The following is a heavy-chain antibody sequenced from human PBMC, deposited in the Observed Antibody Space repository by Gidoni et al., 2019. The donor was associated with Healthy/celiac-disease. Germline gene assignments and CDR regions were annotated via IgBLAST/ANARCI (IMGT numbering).Heavy chain of an antibody. CDR2: ISYDGSNK. Sequence: QVQLVESGGGVVQPGRSLRLSSAASGFTFSSYGMHWVRQAPGKGLEWVAVISYDGSNKYYADSVKGRFTISRDNSKNTLYLQMNSLRAEDTAVYYCAKEPPNASGYFDLWGRGTLVTVSS. V-gene: IGHV3-30*18. D-gene: IGHD2-2*01. CDR1: GFTFSSYG. CDR3: AKEPPNASGYFDL. J-gene: IGHJ2*01.